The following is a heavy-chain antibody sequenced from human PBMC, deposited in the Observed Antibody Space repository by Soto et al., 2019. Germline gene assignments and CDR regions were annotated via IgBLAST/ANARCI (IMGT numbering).Heavy chain of an antibody. J-gene: IGHJ4*02. CDR1: GFIFSNYA. Sequence: EVQLLQSGGGLVQPGGSLRLSCAASGFIFSNYAMNWVRQAPGKGLEWVSIVTSRGDTTYYADSVKGRFTISRDNSKNTLYLQVNSLTAEGTAVYYCAKVRLGGGLDYWGQGTLVSVSS. CDR2: VTSRGDTT. V-gene: IGHV3-23*01. CDR3: AKVRLGGGLDY. D-gene: IGHD3-16*01.